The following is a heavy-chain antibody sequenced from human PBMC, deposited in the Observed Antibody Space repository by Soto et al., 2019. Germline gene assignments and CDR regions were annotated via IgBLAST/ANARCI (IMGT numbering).Heavy chain of an antibody. J-gene: IGHJ6*02. Sequence: VKVSCKASGGPFSSYAISWVRQATGQGLEWMGGIIPIFGTANYAQKFQGRVTITADESTSTAYMELSSLRSEDTAVYYCARDSARGIAARQWGYYYGMDVWGQGTTVTVSS. D-gene: IGHD6-6*01. CDR3: ARDSARGIAARQWGYYYGMDV. V-gene: IGHV1-69*01. CDR1: GGPFSSYA. CDR2: IIPIFGTA.